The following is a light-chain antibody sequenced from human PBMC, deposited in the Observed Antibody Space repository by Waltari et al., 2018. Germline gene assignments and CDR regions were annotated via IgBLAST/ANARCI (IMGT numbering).Light chain of an antibody. CDR2: EVT. J-gene: IGLJ1*01. CDR1: SSNFGTYNL. CDR3: CSYNDGPYV. V-gene: IGLV2-23*02. Sequence: QSALTQPASVSGSPGQSTPIPCTGTSSNFGTYNLVSWYQQHPGKAPKLMIYEVTKRPSGVSSRFSASRSGNTASLTISGLRAEDEADYYCCSYNDGPYVFGTGTKVTVL.